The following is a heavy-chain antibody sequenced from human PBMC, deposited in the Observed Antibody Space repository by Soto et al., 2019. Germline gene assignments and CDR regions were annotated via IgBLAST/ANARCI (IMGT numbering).Heavy chain of an antibody. D-gene: IGHD1-26*01. CDR3: ARDPRRIVGASTSFDY. CDR1: GFTFSSYS. J-gene: IGHJ4*02. V-gene: IGHV3-21*01. CDR2: ISSSSSYI. Sequence: GGSLRLSCAASGFTFSSYSMNWVRQAPGKGLEWVSSISSSSSYIYYADSVKGRFTISRDNAKNSLYLQMNSLRAEDTAVYYCARDPRRIVGASTSFDYWGQGTLVTVSS.